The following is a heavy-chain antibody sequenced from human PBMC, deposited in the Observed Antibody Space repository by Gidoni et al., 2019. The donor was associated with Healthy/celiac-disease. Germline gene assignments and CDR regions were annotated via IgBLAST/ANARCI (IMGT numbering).Heavy chain of an antibody. J-gene: IGHJ4*02. D-gene: IGHD3-22*01. CDR3: AKADYYDSSGHFDY. CDR2: IRGSGGSI. Sequence: VQLLESAGGLLQPGGSLRLYCAASGFSLSSYAMSWVRQAPGKGLEWVSTIRGSGGSIYYADSVKGRFTISRDNSKNTLYLQMNSLRAEDKAVYYCAKADYYDSSGHFDYWGQGTLVTVSS. V-gene: IGHV3-23*01. CDR1: GFSLSSYA.